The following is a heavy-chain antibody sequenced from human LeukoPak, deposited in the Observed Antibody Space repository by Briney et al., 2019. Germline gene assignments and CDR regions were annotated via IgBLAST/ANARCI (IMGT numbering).Heavy chain of an antibody. CDR3: ARGPFDWLWDY. Sequence: PGGSLRLSCAASGFTFSSYAMHWVRQAPGKGLEWVAVISYDGSNKYYADSVKGRFTTSRDNSKNTLYLQMNSLRAEDTAVYCCARGPFDWLWDYWGQGTLVTVSS. J-gene: IGHJ4*02. CDR2: ISYDGSNK. CDR1: GFTFSSYA. V-gene: IGHV3-30*04. D-gene: IGHD3-9*01.